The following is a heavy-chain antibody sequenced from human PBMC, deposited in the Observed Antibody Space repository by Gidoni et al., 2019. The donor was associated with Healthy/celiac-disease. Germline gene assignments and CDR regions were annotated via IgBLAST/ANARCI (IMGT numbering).Heavy chain of an antibody. D-gene: IGHD6-19*01. Sequence: EVQLLESGGGLVQPGGSLRLSCAASGFTFSSYAMSWVRQAPGKGLEWVSAISGSGGSTYYADSVKGRFTISRDNSKNTLYLQMNSLRAEDTAVYYCAKGEGYSSGWYEDYFDYWGQGTLVTVSS. CDR1: GFTFSSYA. CDR2: ISGSGGST. CDR3: AKGEGYSSGWYEDYFDY. J-gene: IGHJ4*02. V-gene: IGHV3-23*01.